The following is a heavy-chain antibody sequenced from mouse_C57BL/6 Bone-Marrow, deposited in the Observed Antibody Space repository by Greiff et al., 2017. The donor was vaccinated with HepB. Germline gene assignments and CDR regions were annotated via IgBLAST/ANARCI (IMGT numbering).Heavy chain of an antibody. CDR1: GYTFTSYW. CDR3: ARRAHYYGSSYVGFAY. V-gene: IGHV1-64*01. Sequence: QVQLQQSGAELVKPGASVKLSCKASGYTFTSYWMHWVKQRPGQGLEWIGMIHPNSGSTNYNEKFKSKATLTVDKSSSTAYMQLSSLTSEDSAVYYCARRAHYYGSSYVGFAYWGQGTLVTVSA. D-gene: IGHD1-1*01. J-gene: IGHJ3*01. CDR2: IHPNSGST.